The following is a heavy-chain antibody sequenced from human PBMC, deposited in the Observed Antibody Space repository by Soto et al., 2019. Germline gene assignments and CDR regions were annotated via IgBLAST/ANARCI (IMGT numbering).Heavy chain of an antibody. CDR3: ARAPAYCGGDCYLDY. V-gene: IGHV3-48*02. D-gene: IGHD2-21*02. Sequence: GGSLRLSCAASGFTFSSYSMNWVRQAPGKGLEWVSYISSSSSTIYYADSVKGRFTITRDNAKNSLYLQMNSLRDEDTAVYYCARAPAYCGGDCYLDYWGQGTLVTVSS. CDR2: ISSSSSTI. CDR1: GFTFSSYS. J-gene: IGHJ4*02.